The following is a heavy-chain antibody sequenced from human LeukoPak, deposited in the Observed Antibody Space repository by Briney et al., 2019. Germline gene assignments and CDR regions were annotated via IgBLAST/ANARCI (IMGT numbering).Heavy chain of an antibody. CDR3: AKAGRDCSGASCYNYGMDV. CDR1: GFTFSTCG. V-gene: IGHV3-30*18. D-gene: IGHD2-15*01. CDR2: ISSDGNDK. J-gene: IGHJ6*02. Sequence: TGGSLRLSCAVSGFTFSTCGMHWVRQAPGKGLEWVAVISSDGNDKYYAVSVKGRFTISRDNSKNTLYLQMSSLRAEDTAVYYCAKAGRDCSGASCYNYGMDVWGQGTTVTVSS.